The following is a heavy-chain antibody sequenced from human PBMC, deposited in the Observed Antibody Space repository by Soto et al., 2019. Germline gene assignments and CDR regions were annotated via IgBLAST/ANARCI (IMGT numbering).Heavy chain of an antibody. CDR1: GYTFTTYG. J-gene: IGHJ4*01. CDR2: ISAYSGNT. D-gene: IGHD4-17*01. Sequence: QVQLVQSGAEVKKPGASVKVSCKASGYTFTTYGITWVRQAPGQGLEGMGWISAYSGNTNYAQKLQGRLTVTTDTSTNTAYMDLRSLRSDDTAVYYCARVVKAGDYGDYGRYYFDSWGHGTLVTVSS. CDR3: ARVVKAGDYGDYGRYYFDS. V-gene: IGHV1-18*04.